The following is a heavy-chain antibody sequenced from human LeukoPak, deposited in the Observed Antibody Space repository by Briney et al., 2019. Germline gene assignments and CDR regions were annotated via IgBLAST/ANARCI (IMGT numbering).Heavy chain of an antibody. D-gene: IGHD5-18*01. J-gene: IGHJ4*02. CDR2: ISYDGSNK. Sequence: GGSLRLSCAASGFTFSSYGMHWVRQAPGKGLKWVAVISYDGSNKYYADSVKGRFTISRDNSKNTLYLQMNSLRAEDTAVYYCATLQGEGIQLWSYFDYWGQGTLVTVSS. V-gene: IGHV3-30*03. CDR1: GFTFSSYG. CDR3: ATLQGEGIQLWSYFDY.